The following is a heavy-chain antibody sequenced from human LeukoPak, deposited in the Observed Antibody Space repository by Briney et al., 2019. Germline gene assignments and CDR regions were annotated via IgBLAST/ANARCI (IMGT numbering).Heavy chain of an antibody. CDR1: GFTFSSYA. V-gene: IGHV3-30*04. Sequence: GGSLRLSCAASGFTFSSYAMHWVRQAPGKGLEWVAVISYDGSNKYYADSVKGRFTISRDNSKNTLYLQMNSLRAEDTAVYYCASLPHGGGSPRPSAFDIWGQGTMVTVSS. J-gene: IGHJ3*02. CDR3: ASLPHGGGSPRPSAFDI. CDR2: ISYDGSNK. D-gene: IGHD1-26*01.